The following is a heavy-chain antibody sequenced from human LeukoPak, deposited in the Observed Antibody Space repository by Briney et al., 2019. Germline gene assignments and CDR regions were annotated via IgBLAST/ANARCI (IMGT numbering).Heavy chain of an antibody. Sequence: KPSETLSLTCTVSGGSISSYFWSWIRQPPGKGLEWIGYIYYSGSTNYNPSLKSRVTISVDASKNQFSLKLSSVTAADTAVYYCARGVAGSFDYWGQGTLVTVSS. D-gene: IGHD2-15*01. CDR1: GGSISSYF. J-gene: IGHJ4*02. CDR3: ARGVAGSFDY. CDR2: IYYSGST. V-gene: IGHV4-59*01.